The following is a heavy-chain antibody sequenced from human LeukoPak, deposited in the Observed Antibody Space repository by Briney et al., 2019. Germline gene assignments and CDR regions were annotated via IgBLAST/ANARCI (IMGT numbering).Heavy chain of an antibody. D-gene: IGHD4-17*01. CDR3: ATIYGDFSDFDY. J-gene: IGHJ4*02. CDR1: GGSFSNYY. V-gene: IGHV4-34*01. Sequence: SDTLSLTCAIYGGSFSNYYYNWVRQPPGKGLEWIGEITHHGRTNYNPSLKSRVTISVDTSKNQFSLKLSSVAAADTAVYYCATIYGDFSDFDYWGQGTLVTVSS. CDR2: ITHHGRT.